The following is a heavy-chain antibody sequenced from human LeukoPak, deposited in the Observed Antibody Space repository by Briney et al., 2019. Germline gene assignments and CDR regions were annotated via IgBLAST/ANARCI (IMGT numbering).Heavy chain of an antibody. CDR3: AAALVRGDQHWYFDS. CDR2: MYLGRYS. V-gene: IGHV3-66*01. J-gene: IGHJ2*01. D-gene: IGHD3-10*01. CDR1: GFSVSDNY. Sequence: GGSLRLSCAASGFSVSDNYVTWFRQAPGRGLEWISVMYLGRYSYRSDSVKARTTISRDTSKNTVDLEMKSLRAADTAVYYCAAALVRGDQHWYFDSWGRGTLATVS.